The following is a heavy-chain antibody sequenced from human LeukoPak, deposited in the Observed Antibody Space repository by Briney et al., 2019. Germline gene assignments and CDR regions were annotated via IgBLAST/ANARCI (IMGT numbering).Heavy chain of an antibody. J-gene: IGHJ4*02. CDR1: GGSISSSSYS. V-gene: IGHV4-39*01. D-gene: IGHD3-10*01. Sequence: KSSETLSLTCTVSGGSISSSSYSWGWIRQPPGQGLEWIGSIYYSGSTYYNPSLKSRVTISVDTSKNQFSLKLSSVTAADTAVYYCARLDYGLYYFDYWGQGTLVTVSS. CDR2: IYYSGST. CDR3: ARLDYGLYYFDY.